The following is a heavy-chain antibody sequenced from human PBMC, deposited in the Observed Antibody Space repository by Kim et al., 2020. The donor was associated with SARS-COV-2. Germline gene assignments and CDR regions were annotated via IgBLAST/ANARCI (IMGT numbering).Heavy chain of an antibody. J-gene: IGHJ4*02. V-gene: IGHV7-4-1*02. D-gene: IGHD2-2*01. CDR3: ARYAESSVGFDY. Sequence: TYAQAFTGRFAFSLDSSSNPAYLEINNLTPADTAIYYCARYAESSVGFDYWGQGTQVTVSS.